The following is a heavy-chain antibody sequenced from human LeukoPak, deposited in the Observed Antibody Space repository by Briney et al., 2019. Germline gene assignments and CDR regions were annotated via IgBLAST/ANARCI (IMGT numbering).Heavy chain of an antibody. Sequence: GGSLRPSCAAPGVTFSGYSVNWVRQAPGKGLEWVSAITATSRHIYYADSVKGRFTISRDNAKNSLYLQMNSLRVEDTAVYYCAKQLYVTLTTVTTSLKRLAFDIWGQGTMVTVSS. CDR2: ITATSRHI. CDR3: AKQLYVTLTTVTTSLKRLAFDI. V-gene: IGHV3-21*04. J-gene: IGHJ3*02. CDR1: GVTFSGYS. D-gene: IGHD4-17*01.